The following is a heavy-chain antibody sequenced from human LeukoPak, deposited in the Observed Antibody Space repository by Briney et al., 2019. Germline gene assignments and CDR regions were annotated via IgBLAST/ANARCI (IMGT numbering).Heavy chain of an antibody. Sequence: SETLSLTCTVSGGSISSYYWSWIRQPPGKGLEWIGYIYYSGSTNYNPSLKSRVTISVDTSKNQFSLKLSSVTAADTAVYYCARNFDRSDYWGQGTLVTVSS. V-gene: IGHV4-59*12. J-gene: IGHJ4*02. CDR2: IYYSGST. CDR1: GGSISSYY. CDR3: ARNFDRSDY.